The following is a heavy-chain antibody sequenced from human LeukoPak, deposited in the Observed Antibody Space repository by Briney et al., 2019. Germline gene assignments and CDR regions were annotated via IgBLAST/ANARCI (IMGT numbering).Heavy chain of an antibody. J-gene: IGHJ4*02. CDR3: AKDPTRDIYSYGYHRFGQFDY. CDR1: GFTFSSYA. V-gene: IGHV3-23*01. D-gene: IGHD5-18*01. CDR2: ISGSGGST. Sequence: GGSLRLSCAASGFTFSSYAMSWVRQAPGKGLEWVSAISGSGGSTYYADSVKGRFTISRDNSKNTLYLQMNSLRAEDTAVYYCAKDPTRDIYSYGYHRFGQFDYWGQGTLVTVSS.